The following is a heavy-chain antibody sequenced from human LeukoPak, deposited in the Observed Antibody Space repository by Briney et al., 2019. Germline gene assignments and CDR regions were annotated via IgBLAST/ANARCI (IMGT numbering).Heavy chain of an antibody. V-gene: IGHV3-23*01. CDR2: ISGNGGSI. CDR3: AKAPYYYDTSGYFFRNFDY. CDR1: GFTFYRYA. J-gene: IGHJ4*02. D-gene: IGHD3-22*01. Sequence: GGSPRLSCAASGFTFYRYAMSWVRQAAGKGLEWVSSISGNGGSIYYADSVKGRFTISRDNSKNTVYLQMNSLRAEDTALYFCAKAPYYYDTSGYFFRNFDYWGQGTLVTVSS.